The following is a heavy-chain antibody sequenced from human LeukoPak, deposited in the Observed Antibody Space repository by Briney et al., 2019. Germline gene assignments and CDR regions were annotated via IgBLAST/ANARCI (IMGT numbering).Heavy chain of an antibody. J-gene: IGHJ6*02. Sequence: GASVKVSCKASGGTFSSYAISRVRQAPGQALEWMGRILPILGIANYAQKFQGRVTITADKSTSTAYMELSSLRSEDTAVYYCARGGGAAGYYYGMDVWGQGTTVTVSS. CDR2: ILPILGIA. CDR1: GGTFSSYA. D-gene: IGHD6-13*01. V-gene: IGHV1-69*10. CDR3: ARGGGAAGYYYGMDV.